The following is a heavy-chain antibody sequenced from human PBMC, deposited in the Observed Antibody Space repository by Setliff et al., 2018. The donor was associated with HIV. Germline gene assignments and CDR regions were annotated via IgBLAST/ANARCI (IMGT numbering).Heavy chain of an antibody. J-gene: IGHJ6*02. D-gene: IGHD3-10*01. CDR3: ARSVIGYYYYGMDV. Sequence: GGSLRLSCAASGFSFSNYGMHWVRQAPGKGLEWVAVISYDGSNKYYAESVKGRFTISRDNSKNTLYLQMNSLRAEDTAVYYCARSVIGYYYYGMDVWGQGTLVTVSS. V-gene: IGHV3-30*03. CDR1: GFSFSNYG. CDR2: ISYDGSNK.